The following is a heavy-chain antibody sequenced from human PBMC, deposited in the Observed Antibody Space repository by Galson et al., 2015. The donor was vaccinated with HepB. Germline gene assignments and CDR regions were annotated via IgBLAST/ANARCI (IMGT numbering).Heavy chain of an antibody. CDR2: ISYDGSNK. Sequence: SLRLSCAASGFTFINYGLHWVRQAPGKGLEWVAVISYDGSNKYYADSVKGRFTISRDISRNTLYLQMNSLRVEDTAVYYCAKPWSGYSYGFDYWGQGTLVTVSS. V-gene: IGHV3-30*18. CDR3: AKPWSGYSYGFDY. J-gene: IGHJ4*02. CDR1: GFTFINYG. D-gene: IGHD5-18*01.